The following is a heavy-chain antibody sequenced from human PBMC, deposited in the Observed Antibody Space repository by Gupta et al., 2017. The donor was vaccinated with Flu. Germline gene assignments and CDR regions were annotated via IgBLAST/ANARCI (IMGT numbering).Heavy chain of an antibody. CDR2: IDWDDEK. V-gene: IGHV2-70D*14. D-gene: IGHD4-17*01. J-gene: IGHJ4*02. Sequence: WIRQPPGRALEWLARIDWDDEKFYSPSLKTRLTISKDTSKNRVVLTMINLTPLDTATYYCARISRPYGDYDYWGPGTLVTVSS. CDR3: ARISRPYGDYDY.